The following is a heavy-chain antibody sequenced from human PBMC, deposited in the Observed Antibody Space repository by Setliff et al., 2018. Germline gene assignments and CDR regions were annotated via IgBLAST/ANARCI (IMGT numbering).Heavy chain of an antibody. CDR3: ARGPYNIYDRSGYGFTNWFDP. Sequence: PSETLSLTCTVSGGSISSSSYYWGWIRQPPGKGLEWIGSIYYSGSTYYNPSLKSRVTISVDTSKKQFSLKLSSVTAADTAVYYCARGPYNIYDRSGYGFTNWFDPWGQGSLVTVSS. CDR1: GGSISSSSYY. J-gene: IGHJ5*02. V-gene: IGHV4-39*07. D-gene: IGHD3-22*01. CDR2: IYYSGST.